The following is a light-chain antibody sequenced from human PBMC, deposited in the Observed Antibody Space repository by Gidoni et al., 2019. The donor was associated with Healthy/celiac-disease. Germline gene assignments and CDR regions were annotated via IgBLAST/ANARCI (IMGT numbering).Light chain of an antibody. CDR1: KSGDKY. J-gene: IGLJ2*01. V-gene: IGLV3-1*01. Sequence: SYELTQPPSVSVSPGQTASITCSGDKSGDKYACWYQQKPGQSPVLVIYQDSKRPSGIPERFSDSNSENTATLTISGTQAMDEADYYCQAWDSSTVVFGGGTKLTVL. CDR3: QAWDSSTVV. CDR2: QDS.